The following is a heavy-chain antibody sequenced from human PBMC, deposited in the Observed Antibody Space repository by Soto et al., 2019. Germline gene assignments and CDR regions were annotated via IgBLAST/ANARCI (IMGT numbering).Heavy chain of an antibody. CDR1: GFIFTNFW. CDR3: AKDSWYFDL. V-gene: IGHV3-74*01. J-gene: IGHJ4*02. Sequence: XESLRLSCEASGFIFTNFWMHWVRQVPGKGLVWVSRIDTSGSSTSYADSVKGRFTISRDNAKNTVSLQMNSLRAEDTGVYYCAKDSWYFDLWSQGSLVTVSS. CDR2: IDTSGSST. D-gene: IGHD6-13*01.